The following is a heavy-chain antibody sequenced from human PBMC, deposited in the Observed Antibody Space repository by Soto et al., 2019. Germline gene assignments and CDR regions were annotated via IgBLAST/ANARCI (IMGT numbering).Heavy chain of an antibody. Sequence: SETLSLTCTASGGSISSYYWSWIRQPPGKGLEWIGYIYYSGSTNYNPSLKSRVTISVDTSKNQFSLKLSSVTAADTAVYYCARDRRVRDPYYYYGMDVWGQGTTVTVSS. J-gene: IGHJ6*02. V-gene: IGHV4-59*01. D-gene: IGHD3-10*01. CDR2: IYYSGST. CDR3: ARDRRVRDPYYYYGMDV. CDR1: GGSISSYY.